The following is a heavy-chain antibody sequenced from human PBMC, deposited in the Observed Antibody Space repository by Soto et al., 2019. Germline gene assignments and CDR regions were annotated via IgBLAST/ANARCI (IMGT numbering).Heavy chain of an antibody. J-gene: IGHJ4*02. Sequence: QVQLVESGGGVVQPGRSLRLSCAASGFTFSSYGMHWVRQAPGKGLEWVAAIWYDGSNKYYADSVKGRFTISRDNSKNTLYLQMNSLRAEDTAVYYCSTVTSDYWGQGTLVTVSS. CDR3: STVTSDY. CDR1: GFTFSSYG. CDR2: IWYDGSNK. V-gene: IGHV3-33*01.